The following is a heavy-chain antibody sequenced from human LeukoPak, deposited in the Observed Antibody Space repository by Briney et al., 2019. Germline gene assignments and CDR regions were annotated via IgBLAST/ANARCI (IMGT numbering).Heavy chain of an antibody. CDR1: GYTFTDYY. J-gene: IGHJ4*02. Sequence: GASVKVSCKASGYTFTDYYIHRVRQAPGQGLEWMGRINPNSGGTNFAQKFQGRVTMTRDTPVSTAYMELTRLRSDDTAVYYCARDFERPDFWGQGTLVTVSS. CDR3: ARDFERPDF. V-gene: IGHV1-2*06. CDR2: INPNSGGT.